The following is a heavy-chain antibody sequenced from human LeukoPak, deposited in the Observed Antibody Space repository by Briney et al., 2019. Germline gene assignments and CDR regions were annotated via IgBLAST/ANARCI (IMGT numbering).Heavy chain of an antibody. CDR1: GYTFTSYG. D-gene: IGHD3-3*02. CDR3: ARAFSRTACMDV. V-gene: IGHV1-18*01. Sequence: GASVKVSCRASGYTFTSYGISWVRQAPGQGLEWMGWISAYNGNTKYAQNLQGRVTMTTDTSTSTAYMELRSLRSDDTAVYYCARAFSRTACMDVWGKGTTVTVSP. CDR2: ISAYNGNT. J-gene: IGHJ6*04.